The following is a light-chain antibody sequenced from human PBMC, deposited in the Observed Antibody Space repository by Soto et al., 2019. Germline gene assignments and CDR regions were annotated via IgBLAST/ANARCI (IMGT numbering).Light chain of an antibody. J-gene: IGLJ1*01. CDR1: SSDVGGYNY. V-gene: IGLV2-11*01. Sequence: QSVLTQPRSVSGSPGQSVTISCTGTSSDVGGYNYVSWYQQHPGKAPKLMIYDVSKRPSGVPDRFSGSKSGNTSSLTISGLQAEDEADYYCCSYRGFGTGTKLTV. CDR3: CSYRG. CDR2: DVS.